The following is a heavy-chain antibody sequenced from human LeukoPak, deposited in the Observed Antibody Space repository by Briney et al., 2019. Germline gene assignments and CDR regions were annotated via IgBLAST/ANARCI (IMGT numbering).Heavy chain of an antibody. CDR3: ARDRYYGSGSDYYFDY. CDR1: GYTFTSYG. CDR2: IGAYNGNT. D-gene: IGHD3-10*01. J-gene: IGHJ4*02. Sequence: ASVKVSCKASGYTFTSYGISWVRQAPGQGLEWMGWIGAYNGNTNYAQKLQGRVTMTTDTSTSTAYMELRSLRSDDTAVYYCARDRYYGSGSDYYFDYWGQGTLVTVSS. V-gene: IGHV1-18*04.